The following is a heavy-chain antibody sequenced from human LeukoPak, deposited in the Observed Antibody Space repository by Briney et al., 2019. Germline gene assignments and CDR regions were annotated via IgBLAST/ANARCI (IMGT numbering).Heavy chain of an antibody. CDR2: IRSKANSYAT. V-gene: IGHV3-73*01. CDR3: TRLAYYDFWSGSPDAFDI. D-gene: IGHD3-3*01. CDR1: GFTFSGSA. Sequence: PGGSLRLSCAASGFTFSGSAMHWVRQASGKGLVWVGRIRSKANSYATAYAASVKGRFTISRDDSKNTAYLQMNSLKTEDTAVYYCTRLAYYDFWSGSPDAFDIWGQGTMVTVSS. J-gene: IGHJ3*02.